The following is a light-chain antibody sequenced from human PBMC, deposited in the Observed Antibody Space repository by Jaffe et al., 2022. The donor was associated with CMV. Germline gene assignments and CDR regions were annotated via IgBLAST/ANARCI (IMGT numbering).Light chain of an antibody. V-gene: IGKV4-1*01. CDR1: QDVLHS. Sequence: DIVMTQSPDSLAVSLGERATISCRSSQDVLHSLGWFQQRPGQPPKLLMYWASTRESGVPERFSGSGSGTNFTLSITTLQAEDVAVYYCQQYYTTPHTFGQGTRLEI. CDR3: QQYYTTPHT. CDR2: WAS. J-gene: IGKJ2*01.